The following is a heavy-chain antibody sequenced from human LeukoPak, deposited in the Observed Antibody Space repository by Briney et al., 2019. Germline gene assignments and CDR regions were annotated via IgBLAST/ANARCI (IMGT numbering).Heavy chain of an antibody. Sequence: GGSLRLSCAASGFTFSSYTMHWVRQAPGKGLEWVASISGSSIYIYYADSLQGRFTVSRDDAKNSLYLQMSSLRAEDTAVFYCVREKYYNGLTPFNGFDMWGQGTLVTVSS. CDR1: GFTFSSYT. J-gene: IGHJ3*02. D-gene: IGHD3-10*01. CDR3: VREKYYNGLTPFNGFDM. V-gene: IGHV3-21*01. CDR2: ISGSSIYI.